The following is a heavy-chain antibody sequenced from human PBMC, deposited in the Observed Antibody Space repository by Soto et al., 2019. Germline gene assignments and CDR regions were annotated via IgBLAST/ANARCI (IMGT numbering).Heavy chain of an antibody. D-gene: IGHD4-17*01. CDR2: IYYSGST. CDR3: VWGSYYGDFDY. J-gene: IGHJ4*02. V-gene: IGHV4-30-4*01. CDR1: GGSISSGDYY. Sequence: QMQLKESGPGLVKPSQTLSLTCTVSGGSISSGDYYWSWIRQPPGKGLEWIGYIYYSGSTYYNPSLKSRVTTSVQTSKDQISLKLSSVTAADTAVYYCVWGSYYGDFDYWGQGTLVTVSS.